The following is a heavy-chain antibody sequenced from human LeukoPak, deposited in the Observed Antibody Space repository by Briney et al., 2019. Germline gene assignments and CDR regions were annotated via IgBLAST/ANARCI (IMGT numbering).Heavy chain of an antibody. Sequence: ASETLSRTCAVSGDSIGRGSYYWGWIRQPAGKAPEWIGRIFNTGSTSYNPSLKSRVTISVDTSKNQFSLNLRSVTAADTAVYYCARDICGYNYGCFDSWGQGTLVTVSS. D-gene: IGHD5-18*01. J-gene: IGHJ4*02. CDR3: ARDICGYNYGCFDS. V-gene: IGHV4-61*02. CDR2: IFNTGST. CDR1: GDSIGRGSYY.